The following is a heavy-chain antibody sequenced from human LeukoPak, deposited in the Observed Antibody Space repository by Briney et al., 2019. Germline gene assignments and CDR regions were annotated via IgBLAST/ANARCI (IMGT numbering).Heavy chain of an antibody. Sequence: AGGSLRLSCAASGFIFSNAWMNWVRQAPGKGLEWVGRIKSKTDGGTTDYAAPVKGRSIISRDDSKNTLYLQMNSLKTEDTALYYCTTVYLTGEGNDYWGQGTLVTVSS. CDR3: TTVYLTGEGNDY. J-gene: IGHJ4*02. CDR1: GFIFSNAW. D-gene: IGHD3-9*01. V-gene: IGHV3-15*07. CDR2: IKSKTDGGTT.